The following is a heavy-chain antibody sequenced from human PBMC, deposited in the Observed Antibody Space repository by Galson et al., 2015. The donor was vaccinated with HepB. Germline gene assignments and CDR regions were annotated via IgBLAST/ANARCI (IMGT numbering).Heavy chain of an antibody. CDR2: IYYSGST. CDR1: GGSISSSTYY. V-gene: IGHV4-39*07. J-gene: IGHJ4*02. Sequence: ETPSLTCTVSGGSISSSTYYWGWIRQPPGKGLEWIGSIYYSGSTYYNPSLKSRVTISVDTSKNQFSLKLSSVTAADTAVYYCAREGGRDIVAKAGFDYWGQGTLVTVSS. CDR3: AREGGRDIVAKAGFDY. D-gene: IGHD5-12*01.